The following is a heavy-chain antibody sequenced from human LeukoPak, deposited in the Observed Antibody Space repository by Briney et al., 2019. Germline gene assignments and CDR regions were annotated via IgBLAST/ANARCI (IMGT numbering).Heavy chain of an antibody. D-gene: IGHD5-18*01. CDR1: GFTFSGSA. J-gene: IGHJ3*02. Sequence: PGGSLRLSCAASGFTFSGSAMHWVRQASGIGLEWVGRIRSKANSYATAYAASVKGRFTISRDDSKNTAYLQMNSLKTEDTAVYYCTRPGGYSYGYARAFDIWGQGTMVTVSS. V-gene: IGHV3-73*01. CDR3: TRPGGYSYGYARAFDI. CDR2: IRSKANSYAT.